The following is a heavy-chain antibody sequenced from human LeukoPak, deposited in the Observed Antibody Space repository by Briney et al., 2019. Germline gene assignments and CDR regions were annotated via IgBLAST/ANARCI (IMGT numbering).Heavy chain of an antibody. CDR2: ISYDGSNK. CDR3: AKDRSRLRLYYFDY. Sequence: GRSLRLSCAASGFTFSSYAMHWVRQAPGKGLEWVAVISYDGSNKYYADSVKGRFTISRDNSKNTLYLQMNSLRAEDTAVYYCAKDRSRLRLYYFDYWGQGTLVTVSS. V-gene: IGHV3-30-3*01. D-gene: IGHD2-15*01. J-gene: IGHJ4*02. CDR1: GFTFSSYA.